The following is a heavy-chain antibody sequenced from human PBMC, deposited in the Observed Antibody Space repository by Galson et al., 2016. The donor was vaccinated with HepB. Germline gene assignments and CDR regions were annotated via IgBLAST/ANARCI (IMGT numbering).Heavy chain of an antibody. V-gene: IGHV3-11*04. CDR2: ISGDGRTI. Sequence: LRLSCAASGFTFSYYYMSWIRQAPGKGLEWVSYISGDGRTINYADSVKGRFTISRDNFKNSLYLQMNSLRAEDTALYYCARVREQQLLYAFDIWGQGTMVTVSS. J-gene: IGHJ3*02. CDR3: ARVREQQLLYAFDI. CDR1: GFTFSYYY. D-gene: IGHD6-13*01.